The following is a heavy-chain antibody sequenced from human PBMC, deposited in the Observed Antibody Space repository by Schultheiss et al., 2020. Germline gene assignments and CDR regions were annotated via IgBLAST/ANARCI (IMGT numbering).Heavy chain of an antibody. D-gene: IGHD3-10*01. CDR1: GGSISSYY. J-gene: IGHJ4*02. Sequence: LSLTCTVSGGSISSYYWSWIRQPPGKGLEWIGYIYYSGSTNYNPSLKSRVTISVDTSKNQFSLKLSSVTAADTAVYYCASFVWFGELYYWGQGTLVTVSS. V-gene: IGHV4-59*01. CDR2: IYYSGST. CDR3: ASFVWFGELYY.